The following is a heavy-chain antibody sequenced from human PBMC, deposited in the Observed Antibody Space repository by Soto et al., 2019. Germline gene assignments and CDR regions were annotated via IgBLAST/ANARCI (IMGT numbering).Heavy chain of an antibody. D-gene: IGHD6-6*01. J-gene: IGHJ4*02. Sequence: QVQLQESGPGLVKPSQTLSLTCNVSGESISSGGYYWSWLRHHPRKGLAWIGYIYDSESAYYNPSLKSRVTISMDTSKNHFAMRLSSVTDADTAVYYCARASSSSSAADYWGQGTLVTVSS. CDR1: GESISSGGYY. CDR3: ARASSSSSAADY. V-gene: IGHV4-31*03. CDR2: IYDSESA.